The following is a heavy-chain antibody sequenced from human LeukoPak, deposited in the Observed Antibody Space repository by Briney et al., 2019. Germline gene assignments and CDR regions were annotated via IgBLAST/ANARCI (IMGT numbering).Heavy chain of an antibody. CDR2: ISSSGSTI. V-gene: IGHV3-11*01. CDR1: GFTFSDYC. CDR3: ARDMESYDSSGLDY. D-gene: IGHD3-22*01. Sequence: AGSLRHSWAAAGFTFSDYCMSWIRQVPGKGLEWVSYISSSGSTIYYADSVKGRFTISRDNAKNSLYLQMNSLRAEDTAVYYCARDMESYDSSGLDYWGQGTLVTVSS. J-gene: IGHJ4*02.